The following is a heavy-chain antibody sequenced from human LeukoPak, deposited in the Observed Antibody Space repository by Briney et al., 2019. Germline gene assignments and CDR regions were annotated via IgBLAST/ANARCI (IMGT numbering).Heavy chain of an antibody. V-gene: IGHV4-59*01. CDR3: ARRVRGWFDP. J-gene: IGHJ5*02. CDR2: IYYSGST. CDR1: GGSIASYY. D-gene: IGHD3-10*01. Sequence: PSETLSLTCTVSGGSIASYYWSWIRQPPGKGLEWIGYIYYSGSTNYNPSLKSRVTISVDTSKNQFSLKLSSVTAADTAVYYCARRVRGWFDPWGQGTLVTVSS.